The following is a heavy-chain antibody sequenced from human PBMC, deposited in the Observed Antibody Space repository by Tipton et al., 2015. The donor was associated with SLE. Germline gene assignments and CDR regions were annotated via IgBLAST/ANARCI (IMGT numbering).Heavy chain of an antibody. CDR1: GGSIRSTSHH. Sequence: TLSLTCTASGGSIRSTSHHWGWIRQPPGKGLEWIASSYYSGSTNYNPSLQSRLTISVDTSKNQFSLKLRSVTAAETAVYYCARIHNYGDSYYYGLDVWGQGTTVTVSS. D-gene: IGHD4-17*01. V-gene: IGHV4-39*01. CDR3: ARIHNYGDSYYYGLDV. CDR2: SYYSGST. J-gene: IGHJ6*02.